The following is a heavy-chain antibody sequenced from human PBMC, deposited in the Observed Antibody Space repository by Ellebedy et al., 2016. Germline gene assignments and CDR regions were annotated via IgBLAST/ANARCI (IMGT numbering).Heavy chain of an antibody. J-gene: IGHJ5*02. V-gene: IGHV4-34*01. CDR1: GGSFSGYY. D-gene: IGHD3-10*01. CDR2: INHSGSI. Sequence: SETLSLTXAVYGGSFSGYYWSWIRQPPGKGLEWIGEINHSGSINYNPSLKSRVIIAVDMSKNQVSLKLSSVTAADTAVYYCARSGDRRVWFGEFGFDPWGQGTLVTVSS. CDR3: ARSGDRRVWFGEFGFDP.